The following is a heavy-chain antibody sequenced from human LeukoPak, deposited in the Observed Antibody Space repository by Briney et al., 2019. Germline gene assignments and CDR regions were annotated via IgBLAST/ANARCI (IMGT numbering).Heavy chain of an antibody. Sequence: GGSLQLSCAASGFSFSDSALHWVRQASGKGLEWVGHIRNKANSFATGYEASVKGRFTISRDDSRNTAYLQMNSLKSEDTAVYYCVPICPNGVCHYYFHSWGQGTLVTVSS. CDR2: IRNKANSFAT. CDR3: VPICPNGVCHYYFHS. J-gene: IGHJ4*02. V-gene: IGHV3-73*01. CDR1: GFSFSDSA. D-gene: IGHD2-8*01.